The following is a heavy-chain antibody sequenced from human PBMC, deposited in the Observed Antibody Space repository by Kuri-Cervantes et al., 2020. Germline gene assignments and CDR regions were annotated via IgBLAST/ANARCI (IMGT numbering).Heavy chain of an antibody. Sequence: GTLKISCAASGFTFSDYYMSWIRQAPGKGLEWVSYISSSGSTIYYADSVKGRFTISRDNSKNTLYLQMNSLRAEDTAVYYCAKDLSFEVTPAEYFQHWGQGTLVTVSS. CDR2: ISSSGSTI. D-gene: IGHD4-11*01. CDR3: AKDLSFEVTPAEYFQH. V-gene: IGHV3-11*01. J-gene: IGHJ1*01. CDR1: GFTFSDYY.